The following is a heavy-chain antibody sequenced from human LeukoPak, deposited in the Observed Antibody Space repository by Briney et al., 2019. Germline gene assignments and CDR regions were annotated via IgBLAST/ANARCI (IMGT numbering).Heavy chain of an antibody. J-gene: IGHJ4*02. CDR1: GSTFSSYA. D-gene: IGHD6-19*01. Sequence: GGSLRLSCAASGSTFSSYAMRWVRQAPGKRLEWVADIRNDGSNKYYADSVKGRFTISRDTPKNTPYLQMDSLRAEDTAVNSCARAEVGSGWYNGDYWGQGTLVTVSS. V-gene: IGHV3-33*01. CDR2: IRNDGSNK. CDR3: ARAEVGSGWYNGDY.